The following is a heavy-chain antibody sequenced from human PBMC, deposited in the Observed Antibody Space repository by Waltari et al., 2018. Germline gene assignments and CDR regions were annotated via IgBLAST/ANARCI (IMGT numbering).Heavy chain of an antibody. J-gene: IGHJ3*01. Sequence: QLQLQESRPGLVKPSETLSLTFSVSGGSITTTSHFWVWIRQPPGQGLVWIGTIPYNGATYSSPSLKSRVTMSRDTSRNQLSLRLGSVTAADTAVYYCATYVGDSVGTAAFDVWGQGTMVTVSS. CDR3: ATYVGDSVGTAAFDV. CDR2: IPYNGAT. CDR1: GGSITTTSHF. V-gene: IGHV4-39*01. D-gene: IGHD3-10*02.